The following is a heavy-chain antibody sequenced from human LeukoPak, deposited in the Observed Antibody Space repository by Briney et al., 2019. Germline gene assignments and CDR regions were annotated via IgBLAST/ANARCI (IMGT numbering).Heavy chain of an antibody. CDR1: GFTFSSYA. CDR2: ISYDGSNK. Sequence: PGGSLRLSCAASGFTFSSYAMHWVRQAPGKGLEWVAVISYDGSNKYYADSVKGRFTISRDNSKNTLYLQMNSLRAEDTAVYYCARDPDYYGSGSYDSDAFDIWGQGTMVTVSS. J-gene: IGHJ3*02. D-gene: IGHD3-10*01. CDR3: ARDPDYYGSGSYDSDAFDI. V-gene: IGHV3-30-3*01.